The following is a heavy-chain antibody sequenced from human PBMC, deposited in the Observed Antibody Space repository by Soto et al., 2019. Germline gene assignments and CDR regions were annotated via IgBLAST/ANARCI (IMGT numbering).Heavy chain of an antibody. J-gene: IGHJ2*01. CDR1: GGSFSGYY. V-gene: IGHV4-34*01. Sequence: QVQLQQWGAGLLKPSETLSLTCAVYGGSFSGYYWSWIRQPPGKGLEWIGEINHSGSTNYNPSLKSRVTISVDTSKNQLSLKLSSVTAADTAVYYCARAVATINRYFDLWGRGTLVTVSS. CDR3: ARAVATINRYFDL. CDR2: INHSGST. D-gene: IGHD5-12*01.